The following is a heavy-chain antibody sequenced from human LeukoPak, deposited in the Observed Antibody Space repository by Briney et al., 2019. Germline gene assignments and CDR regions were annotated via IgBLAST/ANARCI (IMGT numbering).Heavy chain of an antibody. CDR3: ISSNPTFDY. D-gene: IGHD1-14*01. CDR1: GFTFSSYG. Sequence: GGSLRLSCAASGFTFSSYGMHWVRQAPGKGLVWVSRINSDGSSTTYADFVKGRFTISRDDAKSTLYLQMNSLRAEDTALYYCISSNPTFDYWGQGTLVTVSS. V-gene: IGHV3-74*01. CDR2: INSDGSST. J-gene: IGHJ4*02.